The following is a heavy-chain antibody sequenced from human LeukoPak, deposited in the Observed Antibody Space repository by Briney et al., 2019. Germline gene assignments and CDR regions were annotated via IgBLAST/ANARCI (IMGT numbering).Heavy chain of an antibody. J-gene: IGHJ6*02. CDR2: IYSGGST. V-gene: IGHV3-66*01. CDR3: ARGPPRYYYGMDV. Sequence: GGSLRLSCAASGFTVSSNYMSWVRQAPGKGLEWVSVIYSGGSTYYADSVKGRFTISRDNSKNTLYLQMNSLRAEDTAVYYCARGPPRYYYGMDVWGQGTTVTVSS. CDR1: GFTVSSNY.